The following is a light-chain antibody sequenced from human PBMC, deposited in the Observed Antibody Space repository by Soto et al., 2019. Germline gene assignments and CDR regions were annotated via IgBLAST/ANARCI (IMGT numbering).Light chain of an antibody. Sequence: QCVLTQPASVSGSPGQPITISCTGTSSDVGGYNYVSWYQHHPGKAPKLMIYDVSNRPSGVSNRFSGSKSGNTASLTISGLQPEYEADYYCCSYTTSNTRQIVFGTGTKVTV. CDR3: CSYTTSNTRQIV. CDR2: DVS. J-gene: IGLJ1*01. CDR1: SSDVGGYNY. V-gene: IGLV2-14*03.